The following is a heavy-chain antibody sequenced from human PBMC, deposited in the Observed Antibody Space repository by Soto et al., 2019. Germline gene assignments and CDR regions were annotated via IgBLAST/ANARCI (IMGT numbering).Heavy chain of an antibody. Sequence: EVQLLESGGGLVQPGGSLRLSCEASGFTFSTYAMSWVRQAPGKGLEWVSALSGGGDKTYYADSVKGRFTISRDNSKNTLYLQMGSLRGEDTAVYYCARDGISPRKLWFSVVAYWGQGTLVTVSS. D-gene: IGHD3-10*01. J-gene: IGHJ4*02. CDR3: ARDGISPRKLWFSVVAY. CDR1: GFTFSTYA. CDR2: LSGGGDKT. V-gene: IGHV3-23*01.